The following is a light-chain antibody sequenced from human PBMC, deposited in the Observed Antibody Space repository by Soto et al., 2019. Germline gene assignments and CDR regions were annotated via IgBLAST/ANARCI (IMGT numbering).Light chain of an antibody. CDR3: HQRVEWPLRAT. Sequence: IVVTKSPGTLSLSQVERATLSCSAIQSVSSSYLAWYQHKPGQAPRLLISGASSRATGIPARLSGSGSGTDFTLTLSSLETEPFAVYYCHQRVEWPLRATFGQGTRLEI. J-gene: IGKJ5*01. CDR1: QSVSSSY. V-gene: IGKV3D-20*02. CDR2: GAS.